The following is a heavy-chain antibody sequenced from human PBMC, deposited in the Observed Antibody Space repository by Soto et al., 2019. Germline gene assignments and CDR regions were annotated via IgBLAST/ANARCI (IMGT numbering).Heavy chain of an antibody. CDR3: ASSTYYDILTGFY. V-gene: IGHV3-33*08. CDR2: IWYDGSNK. Sequence: GGSLRLSCVASGFSFSNNWMHWVRQAPGKGLEWVAVIWYDGSNKYYADSVKGRFTISRDNSKNTLYLQMNSLRAEDTAVYYCASSTYYDILTGFYWGQGTLVTVSS. J-gene: IGHJ4*02. D-gene: IGHD3-9*01. CDR1: GFSFSNNW.